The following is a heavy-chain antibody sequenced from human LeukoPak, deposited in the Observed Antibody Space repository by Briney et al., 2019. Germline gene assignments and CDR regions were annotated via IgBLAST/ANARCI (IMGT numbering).Heavy chain of an antibody. V-gene: IGHV3-72*01. D-gene: IGHD3-16*01. Sequence: PGGSLRLSCAASGFTVSEYYMDWVRQSAGKGMEWVVRSRDKANSYATEYAPSVKGRFTVSRDASKNELYLKINSLRIEHTAVYYCARDDGGSYDHWGQGTLVTVSS. CDR3: ARDDGGSYDH. CDR1: GFTVSEYY. CDR2: SRDKANSYAT. J-gene: IGHJ5*02.